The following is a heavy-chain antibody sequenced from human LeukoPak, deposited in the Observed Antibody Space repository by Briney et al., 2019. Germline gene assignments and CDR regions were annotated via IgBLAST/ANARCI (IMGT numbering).Heavy chain of an antibody. CDR1: GGSISSYY. D-gene: IGHD5-18*01. CDR3: ARTDGKQLPPRF. Sequence: SETLPLTCTVSGGSISSYYWSWIRQPPGKGLEWIGYIYYSGSTNYNPSLKSRVTISVDTSKNQFSLKLSSVTAADTAVYYCARTDGKQLPPRFWGQGTLVTVSS. V-gene: IGHV4-59*08. CDR2: IYYSGST. J-gene: IGHJ4*01.